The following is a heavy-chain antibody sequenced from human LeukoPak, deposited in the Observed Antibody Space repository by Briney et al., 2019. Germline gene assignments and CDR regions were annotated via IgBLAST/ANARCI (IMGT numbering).Heavy chain of an antibody. Sequence: GAAVKVSCKASGYTFTSYDINWVRQAPVQGLEWMGWISAYNGNTNYAQKLQGRVTMTTDTSTSTAYMELRSLRSDDTAVYYCARAMTPSIWAEYFQHWGQGTLVTVSS. CDR3: ARAMTPSIWAEYFQH. J-gene: IGHJ1*01. V-gene: IGHV1-18*01. CDR2: ISAYNGNT. CDR1: GYTFTSYD.